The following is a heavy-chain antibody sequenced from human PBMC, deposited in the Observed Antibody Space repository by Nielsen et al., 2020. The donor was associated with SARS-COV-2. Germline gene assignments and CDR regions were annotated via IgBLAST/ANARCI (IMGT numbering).Heavy chain of an antibody. D-gene: IGHD5-24*01. CDR1: GGSISSSSYY. V-gene: IGHV4-39*07. Sequence: SETLSLTCTVSGGSISSSSYYWGWIRQPPGKGLEWIGSIYYSGSTYYNPSLKSRVTISVDTSKNQFSLKLSSVTAADTAVYYCARAREADGYNFMAYNYWGQGTLVTVSS. J-gene: IGHJ4*02. CDR2: IYYSGST. CDR3: ARAREADGYNFMAYNY.